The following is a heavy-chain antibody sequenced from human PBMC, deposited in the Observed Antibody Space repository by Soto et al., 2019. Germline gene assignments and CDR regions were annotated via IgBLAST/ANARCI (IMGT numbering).Heavy chain of an antibody. V-gene: IGHV3-23*01. CDR1: GFTFSNYA. D-gene: IGHD5-18*01. Sequence: PGGSLRLSCAASGFTFSNYAMSWVCQAPGKGPEWVSTISDGSGTTYYAVSVKGRFIISRDNSKNTLFLQMNSLRDEDTAVYYCARRDMDTIKGVDLWGPGTLVTVSS. J-gene: IGHJ5*02. CDR3: ARRDMDTIKGVDL. CDR2: ISDGSGTT.